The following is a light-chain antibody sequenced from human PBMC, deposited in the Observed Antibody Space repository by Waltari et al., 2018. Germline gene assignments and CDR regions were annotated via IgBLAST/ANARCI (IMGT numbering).Light chain of an antibody. CDR3: QQVNSYPLT. CDR2: TAT. J-gene: IGKJ4*01. V-gene: IGKV1-9*01. CDR1: QSINNF. Sequence: DIQVTQSPSFLSASVGARVTVTCRASQSINNFLAWFQQKPGEAPKLLIHTATTLQRGVPSRFRGTGSGTEFILTISSLQPEDFATYFCQQVNSYPLTFGGGTTVGMK.